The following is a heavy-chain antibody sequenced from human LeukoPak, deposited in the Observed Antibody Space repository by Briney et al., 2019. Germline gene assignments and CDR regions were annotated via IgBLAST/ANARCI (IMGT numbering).Heavy chain of an antibody. Sequence: GESLKISCQGSGYNFNNYWIGWVRQMPGKGLEWMGVLYPGDSDARYSPSFRGQVTISADKSNSTAYLQWTSLKASDTAIYFCVRHSGGLRFRYYFDLWGRGTLVTVSS. V-gene: IGHV5-51*01. J-gene: IGHJ2*01. CDR2: LYPGDSDA. D-gene: IGHD5-12*01. CDR1: GYNFNNYW. CDR3: VRHSGGLRFRYYFDL.